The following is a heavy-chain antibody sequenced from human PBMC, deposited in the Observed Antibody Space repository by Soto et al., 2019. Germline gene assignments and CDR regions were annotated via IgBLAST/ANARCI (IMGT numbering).Heavy chain of an antibody. CDR3: ARVSGIYYYGMDV. V-gene: IGHV4-34*01. J-gene: IGHJ6*02. Sequence: TLCLTCADYHPFFSGDDWRWIRQPPGKGLEWIGEINHSGSTNYNPSLKSRVTISVDTSKNQFSLKLSSVTAADTAVYYCARVSGIYYYGMDVWGQGTTVT. CDR2: INHSGST. D-gene: IGHD3-10*01. CDR1: HPFFSGDD.